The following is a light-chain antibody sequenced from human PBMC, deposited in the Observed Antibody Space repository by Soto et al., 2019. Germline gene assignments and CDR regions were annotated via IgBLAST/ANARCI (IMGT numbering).Light chain of an antibody. Sequence: EIVMTQSPATLSVSPGERATLSCRASQSITRNLAWYQQKPGQAPRLLIYAASTRATGVPDRFSGSGSGTEFTLTISSLQSEDFAVDYCQQYTYWPPITFGQGTRLEIK. CDR3: QQYTYWPPIT. V-gene: IGKV3-15*01. J-gene: IGKJ5*01. CDR1: QSITRN. CDR2: AAS.